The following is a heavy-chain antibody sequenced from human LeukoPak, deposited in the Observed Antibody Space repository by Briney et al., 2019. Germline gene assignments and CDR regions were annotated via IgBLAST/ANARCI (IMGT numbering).Heavy chain of an antibody. V-gene: IGHV1-2*02. CDR3: ARGGCSSTTCYSPNRYYYYYMDV. D-gene: IGHD2-2*01. Sequence: ASVKVSCRASGYTFTGYYMHWVRQAPGQGLEWMGWINPNSGGTNYAQKFQGRVTMTRDTSISTAYMELSRLRSDDTAVYYCARGGCSSTTCYSPNRYYYYYMDVWGKGTTVTVSS. CDR1: GYTFTGYY. CDR2: INPNSGGT. J-gene: IGHJ6*03.